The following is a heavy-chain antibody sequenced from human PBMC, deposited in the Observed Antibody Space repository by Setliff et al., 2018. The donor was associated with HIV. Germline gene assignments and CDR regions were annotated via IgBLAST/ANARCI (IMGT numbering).Heavy chain of an antibody. CDR2: TYTSGIT. J-gene: IGHJ4*02. V-gene: IGHV4-4*08. CDR1: GDSISSYY. D-gene: IGHD5-12*01. Sequence: ASETLSLTCTVSGDSISSYYWSWIRQPPGKGLEWIGYTYTSGITDYNPSLKSRVTISGDTSKNQFSLKLSSVTAADTAVYYCARQPRWLQFPRYFDYWGQGTLVTVSS. CDR3: ARQPRWLQFPRYFDY.